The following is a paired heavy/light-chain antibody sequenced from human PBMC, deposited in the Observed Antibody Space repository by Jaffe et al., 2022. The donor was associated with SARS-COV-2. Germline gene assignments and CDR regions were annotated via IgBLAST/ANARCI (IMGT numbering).Heavy chain of an antibody. CDR2: ISGSGDST. Sequence: EVQLVESGGGLVQPGGSLKLSCAASGFTFSSYAMSWVRQAPGKGLEWVSAISGSGDSTYYAVSVRGRFTISRDNSKNTLYLQMNSLRAEDTAVYYCAKDGNSGPLYYFDYWGQGTLVTVSS. CDR3: AKDGNSGPLYYFDY. CDR1: GFTFSSYA. V-gene: IGHV3-23*04. J-gene: IGHJ4*02. D-gene: IGHD5-12*01.
Light chain of an antibody. CDR3: SSYTSSSPLV. Sequence: QSALTQPASVSGSPGQSITISCTGTSSDVGGYNYVSWYQQHPGKAPKLMIYDVSNRPSGVSNRFSGSKSGNTASLTISGLQAEDEADYYCSSYTSSSPLVFGGGTKLTVL. J-gene: IGLJ3*02. CDR1: SSDVGGYNY. V-gene: IGLV2-14*01. CDR2: DVS.